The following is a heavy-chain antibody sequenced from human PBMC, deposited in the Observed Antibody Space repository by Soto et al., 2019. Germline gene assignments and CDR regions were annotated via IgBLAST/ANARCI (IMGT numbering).Heavy chain of an antibody. D-gene: IGHD3-16*01. Sequence: GASVKVSCKASGYTFTSYDINWVRQATGQGLEWMGWMNPNSGNTGYAQKFQGRVTMTRNNSISTAYMELSSLRSEDTAVYYCARGSFSSYGGAFDIWGQGTMVTVSS. CDR3: ARGSFSSYGGAFDI. CDR1: GYTFTSYD. V-gene: IGHV1-8*01. CDR2: MNPNSGNT. J-gene: IGHJ3*02.